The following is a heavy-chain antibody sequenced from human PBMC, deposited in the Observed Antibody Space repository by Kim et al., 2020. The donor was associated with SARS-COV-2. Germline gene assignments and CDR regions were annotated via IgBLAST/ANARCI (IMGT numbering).Heavy chain of an antibody. CDR2: IGTAGDT. Sequence: GGSLRLSCAASGFTFSSYDMHWVRQATGKGLEWVSAIGTAGDTYYPGSVKGRFTISRENAKNSLYLQMNSLRAGDTAVYYCARARFYYDSSGYPSKGPHPADYWGQGTLVTVSS. CDR3: ARARFYYDSSGYPSKGPHPADY. V-gene: IGHV3-13*01. CDR1: GFTFSSYD. J-gene: IGHJ4*02. D-gene: IGHD3-22*01.